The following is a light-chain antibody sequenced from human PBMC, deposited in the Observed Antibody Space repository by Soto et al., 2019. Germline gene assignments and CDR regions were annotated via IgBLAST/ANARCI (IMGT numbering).Light chain of an antibody. CDR3: SSYAGSNNFV. V-gene: IGLV2-8*01. CDR1: SRDVGGYNY. CDR2: EVS. Sequence: QSALTQPASVSGSPGQSITISCTGTSRDVGGYNYVSWHQQHPGKAPKVIITEVSRRPSGVPERFSGSKSGNTASLTVSGLQADDEGHYYCSSYAGSNNFVFGTGTKLTVL. J-gene: IGLJ1*01.